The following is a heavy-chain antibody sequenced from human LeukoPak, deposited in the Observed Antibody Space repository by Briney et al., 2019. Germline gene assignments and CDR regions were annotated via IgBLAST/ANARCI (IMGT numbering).Heavy chain of an antibody. Sequence: ASVKVSCKASGYTFTSYGISWVRQAPGQGLEWMGWISAYNGNTNYAQKLQGRVTMTTDTSTSTAYMELRSLRSDDTAVYYCARDRFSLIRAVWGYWGQGTLVTVSS. J-gene: IGHJ4*02. V-gene: IGHV1-18*01. CDR2: ISAYNGNT. CDR3: ARDRFSLIRAVWGY. CDR1: GYTFTSYG. D-gene: IGHD3-16*01.